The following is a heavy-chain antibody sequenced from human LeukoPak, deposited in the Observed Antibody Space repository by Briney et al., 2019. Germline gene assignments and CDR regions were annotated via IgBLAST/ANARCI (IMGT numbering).Heavy chain of an antibody. D-gene: IGHD2/OR15-2a*01. CDR3: ARDLDFHNFDY. V-gene: IGHV3-7*01. Sequence: GGSLRLSCAVYGFTFSSYWMRWVRQAPGKGLEWVGNINRDGSEKYYGDSVKGRFTISRDNAKNSLFLQMNSLRVEDTAVYYCARDLDFHNFDYWGQGALVTVSS. CDR2: INRDGSEK. J-gene: IGHJ4*02. CDR1: GFTFSSYW.